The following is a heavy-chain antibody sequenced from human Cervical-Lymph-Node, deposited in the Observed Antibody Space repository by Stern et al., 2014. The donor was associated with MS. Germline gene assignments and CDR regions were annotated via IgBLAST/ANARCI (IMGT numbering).Heavy chain of an antibody. CDR3: AKGSGASSWYWFDP. V-gene: IGHV1-3*01. CDR1: GYTFTSYG. Sequence: VQLVESGAEVKKPGASVKVSCEASGYTFTSYGIHWVRQAPGQRLEWMAWIHAGNGDTKYSQKFQGRVTVTRDTSASTAYMDLSSLMSEDTAIYYCAKGSGASSWYWFDPWGQGTLVTVSS. J-gene: IGHJ5*02. D-gene: IGHD6-13*01. CDR2: IHAGNGDT.